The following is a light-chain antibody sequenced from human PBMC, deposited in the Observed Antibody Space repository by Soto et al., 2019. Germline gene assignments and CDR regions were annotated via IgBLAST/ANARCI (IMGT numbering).Light chain of an antibody. J-gene: IGKJ1*01. CDR1: QDIRTW. CDR3: LHTDSFPWT. Sequence: IPMTPSPSSVSASVGDRVTITCRTSQDIRTWLAWYQQKPGNAHKLQIYVVSSLQSGVPSRFSASGSGTYFTLTISNLQPEDFATYYCLHTDSFPWTFGQGTKVELK. CDR2: VVS. V-gene: IGKV1-12*01.